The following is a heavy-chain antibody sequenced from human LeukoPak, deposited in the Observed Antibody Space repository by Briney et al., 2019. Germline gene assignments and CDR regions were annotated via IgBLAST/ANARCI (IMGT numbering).Heavy chain of an antibody. V-gene: IGHV3-7*04. CDR3: ARGDYVY. J-gene: IGHJ4*02. CDR2: IKEDGSAQ. Sequence: GGSLRLTCAASGFTLSCSWMRWVRQAPGKGLEWVASIKEDGSAQYYVDSVKGRFTISRDNAKNSLYLQLDSLRAEGTAVYYCARGDYVYWGQGTLVTVSS. CDR1: GFTLSCSW. D-gene: IGHD4-17*01.